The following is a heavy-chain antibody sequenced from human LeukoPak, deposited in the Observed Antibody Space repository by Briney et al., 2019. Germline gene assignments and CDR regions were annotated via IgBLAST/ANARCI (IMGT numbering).Heavy chain of an antibody. D-gene: IGHD6-19*01. CDR2: ISAYNGNT. V-gene: IGHV1-18*01. CDR3: AREAVAGIDWYFDL. Sequence: GASVKVSCKASGGTFSSYAISWVRQAPGQGLEWMGWISAYNGNTNYAQKLQGRVTMTTDTSTSTAYMELRSLRSDDTAVYYCAREAVAGIDWYFDLWGRGTLVTVSS. CDR1: GGTFSSYA. J-gene: IGHJ2*01.